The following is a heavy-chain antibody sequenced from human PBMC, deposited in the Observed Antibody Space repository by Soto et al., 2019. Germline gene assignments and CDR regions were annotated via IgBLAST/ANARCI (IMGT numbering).Heavy chain of an antibody. D-gene: IGHD3-3*01. V-gene: IGHV3-30-3*01. Sequence: QVQLVESGGGVVQPGRSLRLSCAASGFTFSSYAMHWVRQAPGKGLEWVAVISYDGSNKYYADSVKGRFTISRDNSKNTLYLQMNSLRAEDTAVYYCATSPCLHLRGVVIDYWGQGTLVTVSS. CDR1: GFTFSSYA. CDR3: ATSPCLHLRGVVIDY. J-gene: IGHJ4*02. CDR2: ISYDGSNK.